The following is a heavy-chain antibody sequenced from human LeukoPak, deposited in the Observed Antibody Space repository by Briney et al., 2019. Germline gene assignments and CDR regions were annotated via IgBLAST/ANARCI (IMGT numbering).Heavy chain of an antibody. CDR3: VRDRPPHAFDI. V-gene: IGHV3-7*01. Sequence: GGSLRLSCTASGFTFSSYGMSWVRQAPGKGLEWVANIKQDGSEKYYVDSVKGRFTISRDNAKNSLYLQMNSLRAEDTAVYYCVRDRPPHAFDIWGQGTRVTVSS. CDR1: GFTFSSYG. J-gene: IGHJ3*02. CDR2: IKQDGSEK.